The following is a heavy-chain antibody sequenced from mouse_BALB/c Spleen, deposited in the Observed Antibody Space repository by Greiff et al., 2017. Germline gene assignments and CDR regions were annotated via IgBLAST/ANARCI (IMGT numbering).Heavy chain of an antibody. D-gene: IGHD1-1*02. V-gene: IGHV1S81*02. J-gene: IGHJ2*01. CDR2: INPSNGRT. CDR3: ARGGGNNPFDY. Sequence: QVQLQQPGAELVKPGASVKLSCKASGYTFTSYWMHWVKQRPGQGLEWIGEINPSNGRTNYNEKFKSKATLTVDKSSSTADMQLSSLTSEDSAVYYCARGGGNNPFDYWGQGTTLTVSS. CDR1: GYTFTSYW.